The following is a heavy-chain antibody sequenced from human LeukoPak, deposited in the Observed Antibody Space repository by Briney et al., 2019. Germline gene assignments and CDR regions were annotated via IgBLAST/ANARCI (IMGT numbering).Heavy chain of an antibody. Sequence: SETLSLTRTVSGGSISSYYWSWIRQPPGKGLEWIGYISYSGTTNYNPSLKSRVTISVDTSKNQFSLRLSSVTAADTAVYYCARDMGESGTYYGDAFDIWGQGTMVTVSS. CDR1: GGSISSYY. CDR2: ISYSGTT. V-gene: IGHV4-59*01. D-gene: IGHD1-26*01. CDR3: ARDMGESGTYYGDAFDI. J-gene: IGHJ3*02.